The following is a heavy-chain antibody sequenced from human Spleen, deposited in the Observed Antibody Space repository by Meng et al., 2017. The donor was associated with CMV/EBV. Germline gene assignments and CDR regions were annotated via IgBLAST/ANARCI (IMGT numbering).Heavy chain of an antibody. CDR1: GVSMSGYY. J-gene: IGHJ5*02. V-gene: IGHV4-59*01. CDR3: ARGWDSSSWYNNWFDP. Sequence: SETLSLTCTVSGVSMSGYYWTWIRQPPGRGLEWIAYVYHSGSTHYNPSLQSRVTVSIDTSRNQFSLKLSSVTAADTAVYYCARGWDSSSWYNNWFDPWGQGTLVTVSS. D-gene: IGHD6-13*01. CDR2: VYHSGST.